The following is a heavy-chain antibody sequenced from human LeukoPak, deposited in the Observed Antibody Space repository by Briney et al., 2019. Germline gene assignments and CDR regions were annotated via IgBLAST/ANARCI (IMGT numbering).Heavy chain of an antibody. CDR3: AKRGVVIRVILVGFHKEAYYFDS. D-gene: IGHD3-22*01. CDR2: ISDSGGRT. Sequence: GGSLRLSCAVSGITLSNYGMSWVRQAPGKGLEWVAGISDSGGRTNDADSVKGRFTISRDNPKNTLYLQMNSLRAEDTAVYFCAKRGVVIRVILVGFHKEAYYFDSWGQGALVTVSS. J-gene: IGHJ4*02. CDR1: GITLSNYG. V-gene: IGHV3-23*01.